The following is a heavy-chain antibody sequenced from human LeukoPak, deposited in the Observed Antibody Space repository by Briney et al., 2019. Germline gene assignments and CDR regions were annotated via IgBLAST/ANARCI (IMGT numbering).Heavy chain of an antibody. Sequence: TSETLSLTCTVSGGSISSSSYYWGWIRQPPGKGLEWIGSIYYSGSTYYNPSLESRVTISVDTSKNQFSLKLSSVTAADTAVYYCAGLNRSGGDYWGQGTLVTVSS. CDR3: AGLNRSGGDY. J-gene: IGHJ4*02. CDR1: GGSISSSSYY. D-gene: IGHD3-10*01. CDR2: IYYSGST. V-gene: IGHV4-39*01.